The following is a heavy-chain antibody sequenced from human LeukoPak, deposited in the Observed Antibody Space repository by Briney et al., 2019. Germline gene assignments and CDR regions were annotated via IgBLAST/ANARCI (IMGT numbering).Heavy chain of an antibody. V-gene: IGHV1-2*02. CDR2: INPNSGGT. CDR1: GYTFTGYY. Sequence: GASVKVSCKASGYTFTGYYMHWVRQAPGQGLEWMGWINPNSGGTNYAQKFQGRVTMTRDTSISTAYMELSRLRSDDTAVYYCARDLFLEYSSPYYYYYYGMDVWGQGTTVTVSS. CDR3: ARDLFLEYSSPYYYYYYGMDV. D-gene: IGHD6-6*01. J-gene: IGHJ6*02.